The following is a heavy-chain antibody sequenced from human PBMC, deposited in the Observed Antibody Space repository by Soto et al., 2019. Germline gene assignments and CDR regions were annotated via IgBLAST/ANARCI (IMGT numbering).Heavy chain of an antibody. J-gene: IGHJ6*02. V-gene: IGHV1-18*01. Sequence: QVQLVQSGDEVKKPGASVKVSCKAYGYIFVNYGIAWVRQAPGQGLEWMGWINPYTGNTHSATKVQGRLTMTTDTSTSTAYMDLGSLTSDDTAVYYCVMVDNYVTPTPQDVWGQGTTVTVSS. CDR3: VMVDNYVTPTPQDV. CDR2: INPYTGNT. CDR1: GYIFVNYG. D-gene: IGHD3-16*01.